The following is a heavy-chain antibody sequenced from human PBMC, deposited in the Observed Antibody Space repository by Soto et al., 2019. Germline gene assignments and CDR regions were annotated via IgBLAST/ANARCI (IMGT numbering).Heavy chain of an antibody. CDR2: IIPIFGTA. J-gene: IGHJ4*02. CDR3: ARVRYYGSGSYYYFDY. Sequence: SVKVYFKASGGTFSSYDISWVRQAPGQGLEWMGGIIPIFGTANYAQKFQGRVTITADESTSTAYMELSSLRSEDTAVYYCARVRYYGSGSYYYFDYWGQGTLVTVSS. V-gene: IGHV1-69*13. D-gene: IGHD3-10*01. CDR1: GGTFSSYD.